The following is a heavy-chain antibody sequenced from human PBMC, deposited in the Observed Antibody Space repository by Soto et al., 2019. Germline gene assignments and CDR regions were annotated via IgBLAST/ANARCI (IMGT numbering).Heavy chain of an antibody. V-gene: IGHV3-23*01. J-gene: IGHJ4*02. D-gene: IGHD2-15*01. CDR2: ISGSGGST. CDR1: GVTFISYA. CDR3: AIRRIGRGY. Sequence: EVQLLESGGGLVQPGGSLRLSCAASGVTFISYAMSWVRQAPGKGLEWVSAISGSGGSTYYADSVKGRFTISRDNPKNTLYLQMNSLRAEDTAVYYCAIRRIGRGYWGQGTLVTVSS.